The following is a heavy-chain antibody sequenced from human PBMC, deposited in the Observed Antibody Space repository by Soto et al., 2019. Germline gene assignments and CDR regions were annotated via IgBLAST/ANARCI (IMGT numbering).Heavy chain of an antibody. Sequence: GGSLRLSCAASGFTFSSYAMHWVRQAPGKGLEWVAVISYDGSNKYYADSVKGRFTISRDNSKNTLYLQMNSLRAEDTAVYYCARDQKGSYDFWSGYYYYYGMDVWGQGTTVTVSS. V-gene: IGHV3-30-3*01. CDR1: GFTFSSYA. CDR2: ISYDGSNK. J-gene: IGHJ6*02. D-gene: IGHD3-3*01. CDR3: ARDQKGSYDFWSGYYYYYGMDV.